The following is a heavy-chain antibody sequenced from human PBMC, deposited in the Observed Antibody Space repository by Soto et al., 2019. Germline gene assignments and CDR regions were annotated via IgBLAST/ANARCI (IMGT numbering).Heavy chain of an antibody. Sequence: EVQLVESGGGLVQPGQSLRLSCIGSGFNFGDYAMSWFRQAPGKGLEWVGFIRSKPYGGTTTYAASVKGRFTISRDDSESTAYLQMNSLKTEDTGMYYCVKRSYFDYWGQGTPVTVST. CDR2: IRSKPYGGTT. J-gene: IGHJ4*02. CDR1: GFNFGDYA. D-gene: IGHD1-1*01. V-gene: IGHV3-49*03. CDR3: VKRSYFDY.